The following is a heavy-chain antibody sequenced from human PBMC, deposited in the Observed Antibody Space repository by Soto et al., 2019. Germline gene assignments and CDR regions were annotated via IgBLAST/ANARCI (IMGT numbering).Heavy chain of an antibody. Sequence: ASVKVSCKASGYTFTGYYMHWVRQAPGQGLEWMGWINPNSGGTNYAQKFQGWVTMTRDTSISTAYMELSRLRSDDTAVYYCATGSFNCSSTSCYGVWGQGTLVTVSS. CDR2: INPNSGGT. J-gene: IGHJ4*02. V-gene: IGHV1-2*04. CDR3: ATGSFNCSSTSCYGV. D-gene: IGHD2-2*01. CDR1: GYTFTGYY.